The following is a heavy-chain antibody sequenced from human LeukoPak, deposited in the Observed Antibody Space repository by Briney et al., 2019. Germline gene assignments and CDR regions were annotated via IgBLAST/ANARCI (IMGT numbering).Heavy chain of an antibody. J-gene: IGHJ4*02. Sequence: LSGGSLRLSCAASGFTFSDYSMNWVRQAPGKGLEWISYISGSSNSIYYADSVKGRFTISRDNAKNSLYLQMSSLRAEDTAVYYCLRYNYGYYFDYWGQGTLVTVSS. D-gene: IGHD5-18*01. CDR2: ISGSSNSI. CDR1: GFTFSDYS. CDR3: LRYNYGYYFDY. V-gene: IGHV3-48*01.